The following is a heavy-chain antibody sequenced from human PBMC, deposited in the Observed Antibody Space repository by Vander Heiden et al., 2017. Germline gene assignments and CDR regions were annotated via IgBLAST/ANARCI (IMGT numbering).Heavy chain of an antibody. CDR1: GFTVSSYD. V-gene: IGHV3-13*01. Sequence: EVQLVESGGGLVQPGGSLRLSCAASGFTVSSYDMHWVRQATGKGLEWVSAIATAGDTYYLGSVKGRFTISRENAKNSLYLQMNSLRAGDTAVYYCARGGSPEAFDIWGQGTMVTVSS. D-gene: IGHD1-26*01. J-gene: IGHJ3*02. CDR2: IATAGDT. CDR3: ARGGSPEAFDI.